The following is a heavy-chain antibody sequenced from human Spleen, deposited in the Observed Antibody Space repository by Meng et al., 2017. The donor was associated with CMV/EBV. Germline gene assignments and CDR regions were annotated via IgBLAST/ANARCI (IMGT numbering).Heavy chain of an antibody. D-gene: IGHD6-25*01. V-gene: IGHV4-59*01. CDR3: AAAGSYYYYNMDV. J-gene: IGHJ6*02. CDR1: GDSISGYY. CDR2: ITDSGST. Sequence: GSLRLSCTVSGDSISGYYWSWIRQPPGKELEWIGYITDSGSTNYNPSLKSRVTMLVDTSQNQFSLKLSSVTAADTAVYYCAAAGSYYYYNMDVWGQGTTVTVSS.